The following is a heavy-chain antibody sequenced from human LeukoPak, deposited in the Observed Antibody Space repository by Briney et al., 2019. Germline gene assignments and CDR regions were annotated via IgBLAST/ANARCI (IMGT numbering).Heavy chain of an antibody. J-gene: IGHJ3*01. CDR2: IYNSGGT. Sequence: SETLSLTRTVSGGSISSHYWSWIRQPPRKGLEGVGYIYNSGGTNYNPSLKSRGTISLDRSKNQFFLKLTFVTAAGTAVYFFARDDSGVFDAFDVWGQGTVVTVSS. V-gene: IGHV4-59*08. CDR1: GGSISSHY. CDR3: ARDDSGVFDAFDV. D-gene: IGHD3-16*01.